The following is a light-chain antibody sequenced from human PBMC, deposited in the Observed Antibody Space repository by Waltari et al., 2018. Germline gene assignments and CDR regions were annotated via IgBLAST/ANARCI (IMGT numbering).Light chain of an antibody. CDR1: ESISTW. Sequence: DIQMTQSPSTLSASVGDRVTITCRASESISTWLAWYQQKPGKAPKLLSYKASNLERGVPSRFSGSGSGTEFTLTISNLPPDDFATYYCQQYQSYPYTFGQGTKLEIK. CDR3: QQYQSYPYT. J-gene: IGKJ2*01. V-gene: IGKV1-5*03. CDR2: KAS.